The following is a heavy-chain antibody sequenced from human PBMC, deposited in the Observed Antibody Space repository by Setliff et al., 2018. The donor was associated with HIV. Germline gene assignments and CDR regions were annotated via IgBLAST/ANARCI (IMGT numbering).Heavy chain of an antibody. CDR3: ARGIAVAGPYFDY. D-gene: IGHD6-19*01. Sequence: SETLSLTCTVSGGSISSDTYHYSWIRQPPGKGLEWIGYIYYSGSTNYNPSLKSRVTISVDTPKNEFSLKLSSMTAADTAVYYCARGIAVAGPYFDYWGQGTLVTVSS. V-gene: IGHV4-61*01. CDR2: IYYSGST. CDR1: GGSISSDTYH. J-gene: IGHJ4*02.